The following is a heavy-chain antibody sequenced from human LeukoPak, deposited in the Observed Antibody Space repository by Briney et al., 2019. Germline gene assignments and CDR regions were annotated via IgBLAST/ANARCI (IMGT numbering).Heavy chain of an antibody. CDR2: ISGSGGST. CDR1: GFTFSSYA. J-gene: IGHJ4*02. D-gene: IGHD5-18*01. V-gene: IGHV3-23*01. Sequence: PGGSLRLSCAASGFTFSSYAMSWVRQAPGKGLEWVSAISGSGGSTYYADSVKGRFTISRDNSKNTLYLQMNSLRAEDTAVYYCAKDPTYSYGYSWIDYWGQGTLVTVSS. CDR3: AKDPTYSYGYSWIDY.